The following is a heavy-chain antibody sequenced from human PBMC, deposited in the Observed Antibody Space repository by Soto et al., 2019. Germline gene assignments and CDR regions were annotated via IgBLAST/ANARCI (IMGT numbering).Heavy chain of an antibody. D-gene: IGHD6-13*01. Sequence: SETLSLTCAVYGGSFSGYYWSWIRQPPGKGLEWIGEINHSGSTNYNPSLKSRVTISVDTSKNQFSLKLSSVTAADTAVYYCAREEVVGSSWYTLNYYYYYGMDVWGQGTTVTVSS. V-gene: IGHV4-34*01. CDR2: INHSGST. CDR1: GGSFSGYY. J-gene: IGHJ6*02. CDR3: AREEVVGSSWYTLNYYYYYGMDV.